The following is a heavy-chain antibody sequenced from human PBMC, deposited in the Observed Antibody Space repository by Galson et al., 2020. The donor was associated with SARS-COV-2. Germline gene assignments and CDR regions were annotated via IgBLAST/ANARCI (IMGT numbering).Heavy chain of an antibody. CDR2: TRNKDGGYTT. V-gene: IGHV3-72*01. CDR1: GFTFSDHH. Sequence: GGSLRLSCVASGFTFSDHHMDWVRQAPGKGLEWLGRTRNKDGGYTTQYAASVTGRFTISRDVSKNSLYLQMNSLKTDDTAVYYCVRGVPCDSGSYWGQGTLVTVSA. CDR3: VRGVPCDSGSY. J-gene: IGHJ4*02. D-gene: IGHD3-10*01.